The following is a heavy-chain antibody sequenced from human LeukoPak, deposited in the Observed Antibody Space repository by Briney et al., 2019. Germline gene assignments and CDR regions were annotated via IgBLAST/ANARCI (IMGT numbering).Heavy chain of an antibody. Sequence: SETLSLTCAVSGASITSYYWTWIRQPPGKGLEWIGYIYHTGNIKYNPSRNSRVTISIDTSKNQFSLKLSSVTAADTAVYYCARFGSGWWYNDYWGQGTLVTVSS. J-gene: IGHJ4*02. CDR3: ARFGSGWWYNDY. CDR2: IYHTGNI. D-gene: IGHD6-19*01. V-gene: IGHV4-59*01. CDR1: GASITSYY.